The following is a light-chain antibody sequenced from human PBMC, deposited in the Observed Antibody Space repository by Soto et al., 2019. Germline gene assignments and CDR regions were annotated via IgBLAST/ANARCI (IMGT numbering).Light chain of an antibody. Sequence: QTVVTQEPSFSVSPGGTVTLTCGLSSGSVSTSYYPSWYQQTPGQGPRTLIYNTYTRSSGVPDRFSASILGDKAALTITGAQADDESDYYCVLYMGSGISVFGGGTKLTVL. CDR3: VLYMGSGISV. J-gene: IGLJ2*01. V-gene: IGLV8-61*01. CDR1: SGSVSTSYY. CDR2: NTY.